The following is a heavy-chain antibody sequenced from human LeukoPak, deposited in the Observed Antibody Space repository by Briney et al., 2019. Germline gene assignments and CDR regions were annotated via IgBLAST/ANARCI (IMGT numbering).Heavy chain of an antibody. Sequence: SQTLSLTCTVSGGSTSSGSYYWSWIRQPAGKGLEWIGRIYTSGSTNYNPSLKSRVTISVDTSKNQFSLKLSSVTAAGTAVYYCARDSSPVAATLDAFDIWGQGTMVTVSS. J-gene: IGHJ3*02. V-gene: IGHV4-61*02. CDR3: ARDSSPVAATLDAFDI. CDR1: GGSTSSGSYY. CDR2: IYTSGST. D-gene: IGHD2-15*01.